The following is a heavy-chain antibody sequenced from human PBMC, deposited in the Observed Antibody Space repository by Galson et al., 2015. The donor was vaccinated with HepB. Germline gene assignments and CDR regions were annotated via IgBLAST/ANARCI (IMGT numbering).Heavy chain of an antibody. Sequence: QSGAEVKKPGESLRISCKGSGYSFTSYWISWVRQMPGKGLEWMGRIDPSDSYTNYSPSFQGHVTISADKSISTAYLQWSSLKASDTAMYYCARHSRYFDWFPINWFDPWGQGTLVTVPS. CDR2: IDPSDSYT. CDR1: GYSFTSYW. D-gene: IGHD3-9*01. V-gene: IGHV5-10-1*01. J-gene: IGHJ5*02. CDR3: ARHSRYFDWFPINWFDP.